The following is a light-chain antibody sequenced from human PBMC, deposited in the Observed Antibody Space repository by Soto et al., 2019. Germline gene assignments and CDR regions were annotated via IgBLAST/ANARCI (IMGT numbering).Light chain of an antibody. J-gene: IGLJ1*01. CDR3: ISYITTTTSYV. CDR2: EVS. Sequence: QSALTQPASVSGSPGQSITISCTGTSSDVGGSNHVAWYQQHPGKVPKLIIYEVSHRPSGISNRFSGSKSGNMASLTISGLQAEYEADYYCISYITTTTSYVFGTGTKVTVL. CDR1: SSDVGGSNH. V-gene: IGLV2-14*01.